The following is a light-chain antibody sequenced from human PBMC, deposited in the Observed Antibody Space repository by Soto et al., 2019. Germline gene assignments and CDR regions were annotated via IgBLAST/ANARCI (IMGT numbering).Light chain of an antibody. V-gene: IGKV3-20*01. CDR2: GAS. Sequence: EIVLTQSPGTLSLSPGERATLSCRASQSVSSSYLAWYQQKPGQAPRLLIYGASSRATGITYRFSGSGSGTDFTLTISRLEPEDFAVYYCQQDGSSPRKFGEGTKVEIK. CDR1: QSVSSSY. J-gene: IGKJ1*01. CDR3: QQDGSSPRK.